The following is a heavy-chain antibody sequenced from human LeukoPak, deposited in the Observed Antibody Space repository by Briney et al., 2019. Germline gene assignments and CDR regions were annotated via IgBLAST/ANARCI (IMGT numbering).Heavy chain of an antibody. V-gene: IGHV3-23*01. D-gene: IGHD2-15*01. Sequence: TGGSLRLSCAASGFTFSSYAMSWVRQAPGKGLEWVSGTSGSGGSTYYAGSVKGRFTISRDNSKNTLYLQMNSLRAEDTAVYYCAKNGGSQCYSHLDSWGQGTLVTVSS. J-gene: IGHJ4*02. CDR2: TSGSGGST. CDR1: GFTFSSYA. CDR3: AKNGGSQCYSHLDS.